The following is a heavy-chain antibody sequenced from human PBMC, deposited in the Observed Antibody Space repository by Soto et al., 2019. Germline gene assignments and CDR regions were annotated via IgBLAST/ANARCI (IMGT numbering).Heavy chain of an antibody. Sequence: EVQLLESGGGLVQPGGSLRLSCAASGFTFSSYAMSWVRQAPGKGLEWVSAISGSGGSTYYAVSVKGRFTISRDNSKNTLYLQMNSLRAEDTAVYYCAKDPIPYDFWSGYPYNWFDPWGQGTLVTVSS. V-gene: IGHV3-23*01. D-gene: IGHD3-3*01. CDR1: GFTFSSYA. CDR2: ISGSGGST. J-gene: IGHJ5*02. CDR3: AKDPIPYDFWSGYPYNWFDP.